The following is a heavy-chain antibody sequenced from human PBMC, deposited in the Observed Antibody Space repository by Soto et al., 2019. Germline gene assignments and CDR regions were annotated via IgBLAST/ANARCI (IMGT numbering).Heavy chain of an antibody. Sequence: GASVKVSCKASGYTFTSYAMHWVRQAPGQRLEWMGWINAGNGNTKYSQKFQGRVTITRDTSASTAYMELSSLRSEDTAVYYCARVPVTYYYDSSGYPTPPPLRYWGQGTLVTVSS. J-gene: IGHJ4*02. CDR2: INAGNGNT. CDR1: GYTFTSYA. CDR3: ARVPVTYYYDSSGYPTPPPLRY. V-gene: IGHV1-3*01. D-gene: IGHD3-22*01.